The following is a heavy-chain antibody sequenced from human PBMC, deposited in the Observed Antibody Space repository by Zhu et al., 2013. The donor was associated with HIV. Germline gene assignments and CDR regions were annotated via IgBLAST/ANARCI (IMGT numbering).Heavy chain of an antibody. Sequence: QVQLQESGPGLVKPSETLSLTCTVSGYSISSGYYWGWIRQPPGKGLEWIGSIYHSGSTYYNPSLKSRVTISVDTSKNQFSLKLSSVTAADTAVYYCARDYRAVFDYWGQGTLVTV. CDR2: IYHSGST. J-gene: IGHJ4*02. CDR1: GYSISSGYY. CDR3: ARDYRAVFDY. D-gene: IGHD1-26*01. V-gene: IGHV4-38-2*02.